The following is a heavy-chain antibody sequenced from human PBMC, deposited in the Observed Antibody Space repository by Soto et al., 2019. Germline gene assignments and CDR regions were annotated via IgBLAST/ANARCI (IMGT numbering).Heavy chain of an antibody. V-gene: IGHV4-30-4*01. CDR2: IYYSGST. D-gene: IGHD4-17*01. Sequence: KSSETLSLTCTVSGGSISSGDYYWSWIRQPPGKGLEWIGYIYYSGSTYYDPSLKSRVTISVDTSKNQFSLKLSSVTAADTAVYYCARDRGALRRFDPWGQGTLVTVSS. CDR1: GGSISSGDYY. J-gene: IGHJ5*02. CDR3: ARDRGALRRFDP.